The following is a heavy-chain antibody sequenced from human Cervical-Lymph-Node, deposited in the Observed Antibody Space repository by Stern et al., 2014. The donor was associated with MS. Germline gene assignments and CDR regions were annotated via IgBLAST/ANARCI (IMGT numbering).Heavy chain of an antibody. V-gene: IGHV1-46*01. D-gene: IGHD3-10*01. CDR2: ISPATGGT. Sequence: QVQLVQSGAEVKKSGASVRVSCKASGYNFSIYYMHWVRQAPGQGLEWLGIISPATGGTTYAEKFQGRVTMTNDTSTSTLYLEMSSLISEDTAVYYCARQNMLREVTELDFWGQGTLVTVSS. CDR3: ARQNMLREVTELDF. CDR1: GYNFSIYY. J-gene: IGHJ4*02.